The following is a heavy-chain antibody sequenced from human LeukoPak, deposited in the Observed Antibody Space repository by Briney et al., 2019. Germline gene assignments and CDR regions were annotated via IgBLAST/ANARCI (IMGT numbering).Heavy chain of an antibody. Sequence: SETLSLTCTVSGGSVSSGSYFWSWIRQPPGKGLEWIGFIYYNGSTNSSPSLKSRVTISVDTSKSQFSLKLTSVTAADTAVYYCARGYRSSWYQVDYWGQGTLVTVSS. J-gene: IGHJ4*02. CDR3: ARGYRSSWYQVDY. D-gene: IGHD6-13*01. V-gene: IGHV4-61*01. CDR1: GGSVSSGSYF. CDR2: IYYNGST.